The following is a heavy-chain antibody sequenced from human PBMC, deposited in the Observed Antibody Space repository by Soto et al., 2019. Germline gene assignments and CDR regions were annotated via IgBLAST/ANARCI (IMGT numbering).Heavy chain of an antibody. V-gene: IGHV4-59*08. CDR2: IYYSGST. CDR1: GGSISSYY. J-gene: IGHJ4*02. CDR3: ARHSKAGATVSWDY. D-gene: IGHD1-26*01. Sequence: QVQLQESGPGLVKPSETLSLTCTDSGGSISSYYWSWIRQPPGKGLEWIGYIYYSGSTNYNPSLMSRVTTSVDTSKNQFSLKLSSVTAADTAVYYCARHSKAGATVSWDYWGQGTLVTVSS.